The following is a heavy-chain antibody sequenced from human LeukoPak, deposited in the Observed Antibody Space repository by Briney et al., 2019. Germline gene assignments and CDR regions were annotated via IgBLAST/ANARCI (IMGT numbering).Heavy chain of an antibody. Sequence: TSETLSLTCTVSGGSISSYYWSWIRQPPGKGLEWMGYIYYSGSTNYNPSLKSRVTISVDTSKNQFSLKLSSVTAADTAVYYCARVLRATTKYYYYYYYMDVWGKGTTVTISS. V-gene: IGHV4-59*01. D-gene: IGHD5-24*01. CDR2: IYYSGST. J-gene: IGHJ6*03. CDR3: ARVLRATTKYYYYYYYMDV. CDR1: GGSISSYY.